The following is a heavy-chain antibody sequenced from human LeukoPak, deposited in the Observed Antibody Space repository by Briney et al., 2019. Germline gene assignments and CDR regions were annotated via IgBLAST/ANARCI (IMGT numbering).Heavy chain of an antibody. CDR3: AREKIYSRQTFDY. CDR2: ISYDGSNK. V-gene: IGHV3-30*01. Sequence: GGSLRLSCAASGFTFSSYAMHWVRQAPGKGLEWVAVISYDGSNKYYADSVKGRFTISRDNSKNTLYLQMNSLRAEDTAVYYCAREKIYSRQTFDYWGQGTLVTVSS. CDR1: GFTFSSYA. D-gene: IGHD6-13*01. J-gene: IGHJ4*02.